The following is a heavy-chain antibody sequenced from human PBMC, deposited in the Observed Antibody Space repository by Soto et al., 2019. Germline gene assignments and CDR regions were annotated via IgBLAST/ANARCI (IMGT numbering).Heavy chain of an antibody. CDR2: IGNIANSYTT. J-gene: IGHJ5*02. D-gene: IGHD1-7*01. CDR3: ARHITGTPPADGGS. Sequence: EVQLVESGGDLVQPGGSLRLSCAVSGFTFSDHYMDWVRQAPGKGLEWVGRIGNIANSYTTDYAASVKGRFTISRDDSKNSLYLQMNSLKTEDTAMYYCARHITGTPPADGGSWGQVTLVTVSS. V-gene: IGHV3-72*01. CDR1: GFTFSDHY.